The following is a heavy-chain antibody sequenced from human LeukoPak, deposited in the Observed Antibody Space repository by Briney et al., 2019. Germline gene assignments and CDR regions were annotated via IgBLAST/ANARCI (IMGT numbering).Heavy chain of an antibody. J-gene: IGHJ6*02. CDR3: ARHEADYSNYGVVWYYYYGMDV. Sequence: SETLSLTCTVSGGSISSYYWSWIRQPPGKGLEWIGYIYYSGSTNYNPSLKSRVTISVDTSKNQFSLKLSSVTPADTAVYYCARHEADYSNYGVVWYYYYGMDVWGQGTTVTVSS. V-gene: IGHV4-59*08. CDR2: IYYSGST. CDR1: GGSISSYY. D-gene: IGHD4-11*01.